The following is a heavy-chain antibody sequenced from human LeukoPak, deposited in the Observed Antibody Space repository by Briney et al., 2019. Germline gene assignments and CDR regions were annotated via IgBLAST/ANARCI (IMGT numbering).Heavy chain of an antibody. CDR1: GFTLSSYS. J-gene: IGHJ4*02. V-gene: IGHV3-21*01. CDR3: ARALDYYYDSSGHIDY. Sequence: GGSLRLSCAASGFTLSSYSMNWVRQAPGKGLEWVSSISSSSSYIYYADSVKGRFTISRDNAKNSLYLQMNSLRAEDTAVYYCARALDYYYDSSGHIDYWGQGTLVTVSS. D-gene: IGHD3-22*01. CDR2: ISSSSSYI.